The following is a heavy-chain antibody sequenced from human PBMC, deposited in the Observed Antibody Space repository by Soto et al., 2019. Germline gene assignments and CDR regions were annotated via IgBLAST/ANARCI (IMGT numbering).Heavy chain of an antibody. CDR3: ARAAVRGQHYYYGMDV. D-gene: IGHD3-10*01. J-gene: IGHJ6*02. CDR2: IWYDGSNK. CDR1: GFTFSSYG. V-gene: IGHV3-33*01. Sequence: GGSLRLSCAASGFTFSSYGMHWVRQAPGKGLEWVAVIWYDGSNKYYADSVKGRFTISRDNSKNTLYLQMNSLRAEDTAVYYCARAAVRGQHYYYGMDVWGQGTTVTV.